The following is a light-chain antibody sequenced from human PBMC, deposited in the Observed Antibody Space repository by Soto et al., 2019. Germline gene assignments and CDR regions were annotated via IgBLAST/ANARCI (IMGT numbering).Light chain of an antibody. Sequence: DIVMTQSPGSLAVSLGERATINCKSTQSVLYSTDNKNYLAWYQQKPGQPPKLLVYWASTRESGVPDRISGSGYGTDFTLTISSLQAEDVAVYYCQQYYTTPITFGQGTRLEIK. CDR3: QQYYTTPIT. CDR2: WAS. V-gene: IGKV4-1*01. J-gene: IGKJ5*01. CDR1: QSVLYSTDNKNY.